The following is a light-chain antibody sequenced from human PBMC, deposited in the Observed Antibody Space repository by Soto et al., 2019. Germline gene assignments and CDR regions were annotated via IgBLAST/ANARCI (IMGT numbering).Light chain of an antibody. Sequence: DIQLTQSPSSLSASLGDRVTITCRASQTTNKYLNWYQQKPGKAPKLLIYAASNLQSGVPSRFSGSGFGTDFNLTIASLQFEDFATYYCQQSYSAPPTFGQGPKVEIK. CDR3: QQSYSAPPT. CDR2: AAS. V-gene: IGKV1-39*01. CDR1: QTTNKY. J-gene: IGKJ1*01.